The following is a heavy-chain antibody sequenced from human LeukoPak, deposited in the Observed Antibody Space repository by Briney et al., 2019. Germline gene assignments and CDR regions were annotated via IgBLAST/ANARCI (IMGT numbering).Heavy chain of an antibody. D-gene: IGHD6-13*01. CDR2: ISGNSRYI. CDR1: GFTFTTYG. V-gene: IGHV3-21*06. Sequence: GGSLRLSCAASGFTFTTYGMHWVRQAPGKGLEWVSSISGNSRYIYYADSMRGRFTISRDNAKNSLYLQMNSLKPEDTAVYYCARVAEAAAFDSWGQGTLVTVSS. CDR3: ARVAEAAAFDS. J-gene: IGHJ4*02.